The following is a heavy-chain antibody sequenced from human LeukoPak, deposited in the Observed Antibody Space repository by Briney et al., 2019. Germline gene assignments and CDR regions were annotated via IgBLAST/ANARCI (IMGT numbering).Heavy chain of an antibody. CDR3: ACARGYSYGWTLDY. CDR2: INSDGSST. Sequence: GGSLRLSCAASGFTFSSYWMHWVRQVPGKGLVCVSRINSDGSSTNYADSVKGRFTISRDNAKSTLYLQMNSLSAEDTAVYYCACARGYSYGWTLDYWGQGTLVTVSS. J-gene: IGHJ4*02. CDR1: GFTFSSYW. D-gene: IGHD5-18*01. V-gene: IGHV3-74*01.